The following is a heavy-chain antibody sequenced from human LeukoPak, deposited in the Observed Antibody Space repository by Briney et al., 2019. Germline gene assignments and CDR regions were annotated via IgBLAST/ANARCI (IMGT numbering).Heavy chain of an antibody. J-gene: IGHJ4*02. V-gene: IGHV1-46*01. CDR1: GYTFTNYY. CDR2: INPSGGST. D-gene: IGHD6-13*01. CDR3: VRDSASSSWHY. Sequence: ASVKVSCKASGYTFTNYYIHWVRQVPGRGLEWMGIINPSGGSTTYAQKFQGRVTVTRDMSTSTVYMELSSLGSDDTAVYYCVRDSASSSWHYWGQGTLVTVSS.